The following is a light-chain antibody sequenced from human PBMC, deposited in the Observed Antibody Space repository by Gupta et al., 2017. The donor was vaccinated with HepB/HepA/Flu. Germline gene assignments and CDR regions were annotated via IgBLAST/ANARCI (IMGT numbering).Light chain of an antibody. CDR2: DAS. V-gene: IGKV6D-21*02. CDR3: HQSSSLPHT. Sequence: EVVLTQSPDFQSVTPKEKVTITCRASQGIATSLHWYQQRPGQAPKLLIRDASQSISGVPSRFSGSGAGIDFTLTISSLEAEDAAVYYCHQSSSLPHTFGGGTKLEI. CDR1: QGIATS. J-gene: IGKJ4*01.